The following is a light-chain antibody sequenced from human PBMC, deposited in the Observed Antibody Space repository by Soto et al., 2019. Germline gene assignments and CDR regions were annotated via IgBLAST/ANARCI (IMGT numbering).Light chain of an antibody. CDR2: GAS. J-gene: IGKJ4*01. Sequence: EIVLTQSPGTLSLSPGESATLSCRASQSVGNNYLAWYQQKPGQSPRLLIYGASSRDTGIPDRFRGSGSGTDFTLTISRLEPKDFAVYYCQQYVSSPLTFGGGTKVEIK. CDR1: QSVGNNY. V-gene: IGKV3-20*01. CDR3: QQYVSSPLT.